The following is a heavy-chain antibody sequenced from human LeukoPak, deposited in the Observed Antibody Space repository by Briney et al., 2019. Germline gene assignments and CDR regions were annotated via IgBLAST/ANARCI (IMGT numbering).Heavy chain of an antibody. D-gene: IGHD2-21*02. CDR3: AKETDGHYRCAGN. CDR2: IEYHGGNT. J-gene: IGHJ4*02. Sequence: PGGSLRLSCTASGFSFTDYGMHSIRQAPGKGLEWVALIEYHGGNTYYSDSMKGRFTISRDISKKTLYLQMNSLRPEDMGIYYCAKETDGHYRCAGNWGPGTLVTVSS. V-gene: IGHV3-30*02. CDR1: GFSFTDYG.